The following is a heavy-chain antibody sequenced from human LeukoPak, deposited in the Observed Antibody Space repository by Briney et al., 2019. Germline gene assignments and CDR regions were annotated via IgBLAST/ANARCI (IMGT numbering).Heavy chain of an antibody. D-gene: IGHD4-17*01. Sequence: PGGSLRLSCAASGFTFSSYAMSWVRQAPGKGLEWVSAISGSGGSTYYADSVKGRFTISRDNSKNTLYLQMNSLRAEDTAVYYCAKDFPPPHHGDYLKFDYWGQGTLVTVSS. J-gene: IGHJ4*02. CDR3: AKDFPPPHHGDYLKFDY. CDR2: ISGSGGST. V-gene: IGHV3-23*01. CDR1: GFTFSSYA.